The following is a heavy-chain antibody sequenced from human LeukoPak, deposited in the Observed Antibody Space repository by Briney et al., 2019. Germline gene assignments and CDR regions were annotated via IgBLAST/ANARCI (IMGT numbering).Heavy chain of an antibody. CDR3: ARRSRDYDILTGHPGYFDY. J-gene: IGHJ4*02. CDR1: GFTFSSYS. Sequence: GGSLRLSCAVSGFTFSSYSMNWVRQAPGKGLEWVSSISSSSSYIYYADSVKGRFTISRDNAKNSLYLQMNSLRAEDTAVYYCARRSRDYDILTGHPGYFDYWGQGTLVTVSS. CDR2: ISSSSSYI. V-gene: IGHV3-21*01. D-gene: IGHD3-9*01.